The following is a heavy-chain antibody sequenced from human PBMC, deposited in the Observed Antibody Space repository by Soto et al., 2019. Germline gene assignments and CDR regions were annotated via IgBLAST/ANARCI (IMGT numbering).Heavy chain of an antibody. Sequence: GASVKVYCKASGGTFRSYTISWVRQAPGQGLEWMGRIIPILGIANYAQKFQGRVTITADKSTSTAYMELSSLRSEDTAVYYCARGGTAMVPHVLVYYYGMDVWGQGTTVSVSS. J-gene: IGHJ6*02. CDR3: ARGGTAMVPHVLVYYYGMDV. CDR1: GGTFRSYT. CDR2: IIPILGIA. D-gene: IGHD5-18*01. V-gene: IGHV1-69*02.